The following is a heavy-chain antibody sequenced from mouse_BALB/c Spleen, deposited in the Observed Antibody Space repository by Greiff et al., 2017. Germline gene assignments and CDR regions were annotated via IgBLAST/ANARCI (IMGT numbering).Heavy chain of an antibody. Sequence: VHVKQSGPELVKPGASVKISCKASGYTFTDYNMHWVKQSHGKSLEWIGYIYPYNGGTGYNQKFKSKATLTVDNSSSTAYMELRSLTSEDSAVYYCARWLLRYAMDYWGQGTSVTVSS. CDR3: ARWLLRYAMDY. V-gene: IGHV1S29*02. D-gene: IGHD2-3*01. CDR1: GYTFTDYN. J-gene: IGHJ4*01. CDR2: IYPYNGGT.